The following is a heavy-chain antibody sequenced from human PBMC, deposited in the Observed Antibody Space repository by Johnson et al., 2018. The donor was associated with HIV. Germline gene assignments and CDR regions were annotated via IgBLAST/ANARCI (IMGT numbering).Heavy chain of an antibody. J-gene: IGHJ3*02. V-gene: IGHV3-9*01. CDR2: ISWISGTI. Sequence: VQLVESGGVVVQPGGSLRLSCEASGFTFDDYAMHWVRQAPGKGLEWVSGISWISGTIGYADSVKGRFTISRDNAKKSLYLQMDSLRAEDTALYYCAKDLRLSAGQWLVQGGAFDIWGQGTMVTVSS. CDR1: GFTFDDYA. D-gene: IGHD6-19*01. CDR3: AKDLRLSAGQWLVQGGAFDI.